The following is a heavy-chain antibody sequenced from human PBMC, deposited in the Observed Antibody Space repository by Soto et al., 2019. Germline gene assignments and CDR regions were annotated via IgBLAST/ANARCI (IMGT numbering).Heavy chain of an antibody. J-gene: IGHJ6*02. CDR2: ISAYNGNT. CDR1: GYTFTSYG. CDR3: AREVHGSSWVSYGMDV. D-gene: IGHD6-13*01. Sequence: QVQLVQSGAEVKKPGASVKVSCKASGYTFTSYGISWVRQAPGQGLEWMGWISAYNGNTNYAQKLQGRVTMTTDTSPSTADMELRSLRSDDTAVYYCAREVHGSSWVSYGMDVWGQGTTVTVSS. V-gene: IGHV1-18*04.